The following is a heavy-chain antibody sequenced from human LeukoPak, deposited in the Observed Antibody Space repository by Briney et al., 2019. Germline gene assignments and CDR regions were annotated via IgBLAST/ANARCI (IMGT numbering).Heavy chain of an antibody. CDR1: GFTFSSFF. CDR2: ITGSSGTT. J-gene: IGHJ3*02. V-gene: IGHV3-74*01. D-gene: IGHD2-8*01. CDR3: GRGGNGIDI. Sequence: GGSLRLSCAASGFTFSSFFMTWVHQAPGKGLEWVSSITGSSGTTSYADSVKGRFTISRDNAKNTLYLQMNSLRAEDTAVYFCGRGGNGIDIWGQGTTVIVSS.